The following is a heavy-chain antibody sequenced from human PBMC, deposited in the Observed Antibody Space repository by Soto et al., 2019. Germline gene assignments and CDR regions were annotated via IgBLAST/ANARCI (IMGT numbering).Heavy chain of an antibody. Sequence: QVQLVQSGAEVKKPGSSVKVSCKTSGVSFNNNGIGWVRQAPGHGLEWMGGVSPPFRGSNYARKFQGRISITADASTGTVNMELSSLTSEDTAQYYCARVLYYGSGSYSPYGMDVWGQGTTVTVSS. V-gene: IGHV1-69*01. CDR2: VSPPFRGS. CDR3: ARVLYYGSGSYSPYGMDV. D-gene: IGHD3-10*01. CDR1: GVSFNNNG. J-gene: IGHJ6*02.